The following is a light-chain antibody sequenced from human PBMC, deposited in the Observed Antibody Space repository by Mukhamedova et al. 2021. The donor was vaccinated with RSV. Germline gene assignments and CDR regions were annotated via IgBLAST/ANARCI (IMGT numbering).Light chain of an antibody. CDR2: EVS. V-gene: IGLV2-23*02. CDR3: CSYSGISTWV. CDR1: SSDVGSYNL. J-gene: IGLJ3*02. Sequence: TGTSSDVGSYNLVSWYQQHPGKAPKLMIYEVSKRPSGVSNRFSGSKSGNTASLTISGLQAEDEADYYCCSYSGISTWVFCGVTK.